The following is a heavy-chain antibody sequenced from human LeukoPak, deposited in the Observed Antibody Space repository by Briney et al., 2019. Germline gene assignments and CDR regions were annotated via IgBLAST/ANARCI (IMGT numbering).Heavy chain of an antibody. CDR1: GGSISSSSYY. D-gene: IGHD3-10*01. J-gene: IGHJ5*02. V-gene: IGHV4-39*07. Sequence: PSETLSLTCTVSGGSISSSSYYWGWIRQPPGKGLEWIGSIYYSGSTNYNPSLKSRVTISVDTSKNQFSLKLSSVTAADTAVYYCASAGTYYYGSESYYRDWFDPWGQGTLVTVSS. CDR2: IYYSGST. CDR3: ASAGTYYYGSESYYRDWFDP.